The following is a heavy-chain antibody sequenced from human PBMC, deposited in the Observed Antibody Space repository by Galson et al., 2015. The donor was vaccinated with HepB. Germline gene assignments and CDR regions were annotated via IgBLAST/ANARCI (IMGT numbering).Heavy chain of an antibody. CDR1: GGTFSSHA. CDR2: IIAVLGTA. D-gene: IGHD6-6*01. J-gene: IGHJ6*02. V-gene: IGHV1-69*13. Sequence: QSGAEVKKPGASVKVSRKASGGTFSSHAISWVRQAPGQGLEWMGGIIAVLGTANYAQKFQGRVTITADESTSTAYLELSSLRSEDTAIYYCARTDYSSSSGITEGMGVWGQGTTVTVSS. CDR3: ARTDYSSSSGITEGMGV.